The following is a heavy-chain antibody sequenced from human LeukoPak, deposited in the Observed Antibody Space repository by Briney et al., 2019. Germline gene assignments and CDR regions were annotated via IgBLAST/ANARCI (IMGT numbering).Heavy chain of an antibody. J-gene: IGHJ5*02. CDR3: ARDWWGYDVLTGDNWFDP. Sequence: ASVKVSCKASGYPFTTYGIVWVRQSPGQGLEWVGWISTYNGDTNYAQKFQGRVTMTTDTSTSTAYIELRSLTSDDTAAYYCARDWWGYDVLTGDNWFDPWGQGTLVTVSS. CDR2: ISTYNGDT. V-gene: IGHV1-18*01. D-gene: IGHD3-9*01. CDR1: GYPFTTYG.